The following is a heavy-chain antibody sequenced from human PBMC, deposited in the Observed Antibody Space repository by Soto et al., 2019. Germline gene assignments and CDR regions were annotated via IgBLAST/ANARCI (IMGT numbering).Heavy chain of an antibody. CDR3: AGGVGGAF. CDR1: ESTVSRDW. J-gene: IGHJ4*02. D-gene: IGHD1-26*01. Sequence: EVHLVESGGGLVQTGGSLRLSCAIFESTVSRDWMNWVRQAPGKGLEWVAHINQDGSEKYYVDSVKGRFTISRDNAKKSLYLQMNSLRPADTAMYYCAGGVGGAFGGQGTLVTVSS. V-gene: IGHV3-7*04. CDR2: INQDGSEK.